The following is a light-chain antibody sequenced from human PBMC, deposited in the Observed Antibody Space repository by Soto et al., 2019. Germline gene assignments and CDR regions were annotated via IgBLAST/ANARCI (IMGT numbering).Light chain of an antibody. J-gene: IGLJ2*01. V-gene: IGLV1-44*01. CDR2: SDN. CDR3: AAWDGSLNHIL. CDR1: SSNMGTNT. Sequence: QSVLTQPPSASGTPGQRGTISCSGSSSNMGTNTVNWYQQLPRAAPKLLIYSDNQRPSGVPDRFSGSKSGTSASLAITGLQSEDEADYYCAAWDGSLNHILFGGGTKLTVL.